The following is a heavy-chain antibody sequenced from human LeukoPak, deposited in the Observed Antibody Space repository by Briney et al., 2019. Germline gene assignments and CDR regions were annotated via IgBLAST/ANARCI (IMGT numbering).Heavy chain of an antibody. Sequence: PGGSLRLSCVASGFTFSDYFMTWIRQPPGKPLECVSYISTIDGIIYYADSVKDRFTISRDNAKSSLFLQTNNLRAEDTAVYYCAKASWGMDVWGQGSSVIVS. CDR2: ISTIDGII. V-gene: IGHV3-11*01. CDR1: GFTFSDYF. J-gene: IGHJ6*02. CDR3: AKASWGMDV.